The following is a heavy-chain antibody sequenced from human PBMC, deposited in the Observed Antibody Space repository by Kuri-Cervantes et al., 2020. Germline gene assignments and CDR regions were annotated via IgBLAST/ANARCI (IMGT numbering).Heavy chain of an antibody. Sequence: GGSLRLSCAASGFTFDDYAMHWVRRAPGKGLEWVSGISWNSGTIVYADSVKGRFTISRDNAKNSLYLQMDSLRAEDTALYYCARLWAYDSSGRGWFDPWGQGTLVTVSS. CDR2: ISWNSGTI. J-gene: IGHJ5*02. CDR3: ARLWAYDSSGRGWFDP. V-gene: IGHV3-9*01. CDR1: GFTFDDYA. D-gene: IGHD3-22*01.